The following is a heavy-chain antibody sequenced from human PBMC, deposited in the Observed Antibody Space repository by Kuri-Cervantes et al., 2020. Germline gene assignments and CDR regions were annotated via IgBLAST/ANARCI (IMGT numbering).Heavy chain of an antibody. D-gene: IGHD5-24*01. CDR3: ARGMSRWLPYYFDY. V-gene: IGHV4-59*01. Sequence: SETLSLTCTVSGGSISSYYWSWIRQPPGKGLEWIGYIYYSGSTNYNPSLKSRVTISVDTSKNQFSLKLSSVTAADTAVYYCARGMSRWLPYYFDYRGQGTLVTVSS. CDR1: GGSISSYY. CDR2: IYYSGST. J-gene: IGHJ4*02.